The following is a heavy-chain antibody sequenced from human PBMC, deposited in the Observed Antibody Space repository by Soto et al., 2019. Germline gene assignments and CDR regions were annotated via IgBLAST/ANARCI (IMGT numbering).Heavy chain of an antibody. CDR2: INAGNGNT. Sequence: ASVKVSCKASGYTFTSYAMHWVRQAPGQRLEGMGWINAGNGNTKYSQKFHGIVTITRDTSASTAYMELSSLRSEDTAVYYCARGLNCNPDFDYWGQGTLVTVSS. CDR1: GYTFTSYA. CDR3: ARGLNCNPDFDY. D-gene: IGHD1-1*01. J-gene: IGHJ4*02. V-gene: IGHV1-3*01.